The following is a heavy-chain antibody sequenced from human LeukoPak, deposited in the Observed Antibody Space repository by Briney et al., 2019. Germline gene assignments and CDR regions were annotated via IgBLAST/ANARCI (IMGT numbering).Heavy chain of an antibody. J-gene: IGHJ5*02. CDR3: ARGLYNWNYLRHIHWFDP. CDR2: INHSGST. Sequence: PSQTLSLTCTVSGGSISSGGYYWSWIRQPPGKGLEWIGEINHSGSTNYNPSLKSRVTISVDTSKNQFSLKLSSATAADTAVYYCARGLYNWNYLRHIHWFDPWGQGTLVTVSS. CDR1: GGSISSGGYY. V-gene: IGHV4-30-2*01. D-gene: IGHD1-7*01.